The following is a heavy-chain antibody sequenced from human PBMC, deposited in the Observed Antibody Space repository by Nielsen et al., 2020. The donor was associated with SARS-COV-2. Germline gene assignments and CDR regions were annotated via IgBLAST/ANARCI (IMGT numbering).Heavy chain of an antibody. CDR1: GFTFSSYA. CDR3: ARDRGYCSSTSCYYYYGMDV. Sequence: GESLKISCAASGFTFSSYAMHWVRQAPGKGLEWVAVISYDGSNKYYADSVKGRFTISRDNSKNTLYLQMHSLRVEDTAVYYCARDRGYCSSTSCYYYYGMDVWGQGTTVTVSS. CDR2: ISYDGSNK. J-gene: IGHJ6*02. D-gene: IGHD2-2*01. V-gene: IGHV3-30*04.